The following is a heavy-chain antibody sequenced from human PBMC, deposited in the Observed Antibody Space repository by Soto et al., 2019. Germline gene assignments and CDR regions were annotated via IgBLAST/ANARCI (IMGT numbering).Heavy chain of an antibody. V-gene: IGHV1-69*04. Sequence: SVKVSCKASGGTFSSYTISWVRQAPGQGLEWMGRIIPILGIANYAQKFQGRVTMTRDTSTSTVYMELSSLRSEDTAVYYCAREGFGGYCISTSCYRNWFDPWGQGTLVTVSS. CDR1: GGTFSSYT. CDR3: AREGFGGYCISTSCYRNWFDP. CDR2: IIPILGIA. J-gene: IGHJ5*02. D-gene: IGHD2-2*01.